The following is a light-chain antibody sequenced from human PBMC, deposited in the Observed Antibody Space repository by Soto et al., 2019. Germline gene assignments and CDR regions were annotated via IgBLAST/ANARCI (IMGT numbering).Light chain of an antibody. J-gene: IGLJ2*01. CDR2: EGS. CDR1: SSDVGSYNL. CDR3: CSYAGSSTYVV. Sequence: QSALTQPASVSGSPGQSITISCTGTSSDVGSYNLVSWYQQHPGKAPKLIIYEGSKRPSGVSNRFSGSKSGNTASLTISGLQAEEEADYYCCSYAGSSTYVVFGGGTKLTVL. V-gene: IGLV2-23*01.